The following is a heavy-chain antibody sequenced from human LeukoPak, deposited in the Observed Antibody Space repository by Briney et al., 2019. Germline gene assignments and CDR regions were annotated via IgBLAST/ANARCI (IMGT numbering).Heavy chain of an antibody. CDR3: ARGAYRISWPGIDY. D-gene: IGHD3-16*02. CDR2: IYSGGAT. Sequence: TGGSLRLSCAASGFTVISNHMTWVRQSAGRGLEWLSSIYSGGATYYADSVKGRFTISRDHSNNSVSLQMTNLRVEDTAIYYCARGAYRISWPGIDYWGQGTLVTVSS. V-gene: IGHV3-53*01. J-gene: IGHJ4*02. CDR1: GFTVISNH.